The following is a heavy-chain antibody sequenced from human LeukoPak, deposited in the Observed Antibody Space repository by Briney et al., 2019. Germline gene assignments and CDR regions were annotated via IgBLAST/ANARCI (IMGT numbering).Heavy chain of an antibody. V-gene: IGHV5-51*01. Sequence: GVSLKISCKGSGYSFTSYWIGWVRQMPGKGPEGMGIIYPGDSDNKYSPSFQGQVTISADKSISTAYLQWSSLKASDTAMYYCARQGCSSTSCYKPPYYMDVWGKGTTVTVSS. CDR2: IYPGDSDN. CDR3: ARQGCSSTSCYKPPYYMDV. J-gene: IGHJ6*03. CDR1: GYSFTSYW. D-gene: IGHD2-2*02.